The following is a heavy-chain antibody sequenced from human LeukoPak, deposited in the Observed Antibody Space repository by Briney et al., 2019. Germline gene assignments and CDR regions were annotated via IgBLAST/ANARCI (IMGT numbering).Heavy chain of an antibody. J-gene: IGHJ4*02. V-gene: IGHV4-34*01. CDR3: ARAGLRYFGWLSQEFDY. CDR2: HTHSGST. CDR1: GGPFRGHY. Sequence: PSETLSLICAVYGGPFRGHYWMGIRQPPGKAREERGEHTHSGSTNYNPSLKSRVSISVDTSKNQFSLKLSSVTAADTAVYYCARAGLRYFGWLSQEFDYWGQGTLVTVSS. D-gene: IGHD3-9*01.